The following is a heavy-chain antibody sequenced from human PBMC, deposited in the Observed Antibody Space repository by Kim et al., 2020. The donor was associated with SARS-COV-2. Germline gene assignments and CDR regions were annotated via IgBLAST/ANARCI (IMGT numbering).Heavy chain of an antibody. D-gene: IGHD5-12*01. CDR1: GGSISSGGYY. Sequence: SETLSLTCTVSGGSISSGGYYWSWIRQHPGKGLEWIGYIYYSGSTYYNPSLKSRVTISVDTSKNQFSLKLSSVTAADTAVYYCARIVATRTSWFDPWGQGTLVTVSS. CDR2: IYYSGST. V-gene: IGHV4-31*03. J-gene: IGHJ5*02. CDR3: ARIVATRTSWFDP.